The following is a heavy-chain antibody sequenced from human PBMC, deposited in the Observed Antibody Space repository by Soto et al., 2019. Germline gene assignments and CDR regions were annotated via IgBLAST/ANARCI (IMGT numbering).Heavy chain of an antibody. CDR2: VYATGTT. J-gene: IGHJ5*02. CDR3: VRDGSKSLRDWFDP. V-gene: IGHV4-4*07. CDR1: GGSISKFY. Sequence: SETLSLTCNVSGGSISKFYWAWIRKTAGNGLEWMGRVYATGTTDYNPSLRSRVAMSVDVSKKTFSLRLRSVTGADSGVYYCVRDGSKSLRDWFDPWGQGILVTVSS.